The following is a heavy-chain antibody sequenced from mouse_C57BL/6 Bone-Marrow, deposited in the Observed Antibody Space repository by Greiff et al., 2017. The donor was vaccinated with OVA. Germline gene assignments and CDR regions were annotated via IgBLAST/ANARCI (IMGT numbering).Heavy chain of an antibody. CDR3: AWSYYDYDGDF. CDR2: INPGSGGT. J-gene: IGHJ2*01. CDR1: GYTFTNYL. Sequence: VQGVESGAELVRPGTSVKVSCKASGYTFTNYLIEWVKQRPGQGLEWIGVINPGSGGTNYNEKFKGKATLTADKSSNTAYMQLSSLTSEDSAVYFCAWSYYDYDGDFWGRGTALTVSA. D-gene: IGHD2-4*01. V-gene: IGHV1-54*01.